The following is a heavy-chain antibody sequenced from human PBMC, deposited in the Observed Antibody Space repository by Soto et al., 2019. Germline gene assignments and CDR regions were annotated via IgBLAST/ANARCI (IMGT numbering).Heavy chain of an antibody. CDR3: ARCAVDGTDYYYGMDV. CDR2: IIPIFGTA. Sequence: ASVKVSCKASGGTFSSYAISWVRQAPGQGLEWMGGIIPIFGTANYAQKFQGRVTITADESTSTAYMELSSLRSEDTAVYYCARCAVDGTDYYYGMDVWGQGTTVTVSS. CDR1: GGTFSSYA. J-gene: IGHJ6*02. D-gene: IGHD6-19*01. V-gene: IGHV1-69*13.